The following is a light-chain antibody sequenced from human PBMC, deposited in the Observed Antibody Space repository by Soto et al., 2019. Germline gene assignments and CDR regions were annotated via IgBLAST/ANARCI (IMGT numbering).Light chain of an antibody. Sequence: DIQMTQSPSSLSASVGDRVTLTCRASQSISGWLAWYQQKPGKAPKLLIYDGSSLQSGVPSRFSGSGSGTEFTLTISSLQPDDFATYYCQQYTDYWTFGQGTKVDIK. CDR3: QQYTDYWT. V-gene: IGKV1-5*01. J-gene: IGKJ1*01. CDR2: DGS. CDR1: QSISGW.